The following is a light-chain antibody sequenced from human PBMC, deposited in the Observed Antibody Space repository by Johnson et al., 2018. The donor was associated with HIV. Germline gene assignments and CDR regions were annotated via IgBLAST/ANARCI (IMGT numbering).Light chain of an antibody. J-gene: IGLJ1*01. CDR3: LAWDSRLSAYV. V-gene: IGLV1-51*01. CDR2: DNN. CDR1: SSNIGNNY. Sequence: QSVLTQPPSVSAAPGQTVTISCSGSSSNIGNNYVSWYQQLPGTAPKLLIYDNNKRPSGIPDRFSGSKSGTSATLGITGLWPEDEADYYCLAWDSRLSAYVFGSGTKVTVL.